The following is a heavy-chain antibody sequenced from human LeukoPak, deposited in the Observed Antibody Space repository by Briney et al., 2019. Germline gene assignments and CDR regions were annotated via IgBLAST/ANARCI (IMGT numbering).Heavy chain of an antibody. Sequence: SETLSLTCTVSGGSISSGSYYWSWIRQPAGKGLEWIGRIYTSGSTNYNPSLKSRVTISVDTSKNQFSLKLSSVTAADTAVYYCASDLSGYSGYAPGGPYYYMDVWGKGTTLTVSS. J-gene: IGHJ6*03. V-gene: IGHV4-61*02. CDR1: GGSISSGSYY. CDR2: IYTSGST. CDR3: ASDLSGYSGYAPGGPYYYMDV. D-gene: IGHD5-12*01.